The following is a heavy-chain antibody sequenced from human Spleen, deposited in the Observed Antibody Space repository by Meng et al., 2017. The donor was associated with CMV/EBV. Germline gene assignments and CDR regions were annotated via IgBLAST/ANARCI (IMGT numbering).Heavy chain of an antibody. J-gene: IGHJ6*02. Sequence: GESLKISCAASGFTFSSHAMHWVRQAPGKGLEWVAVIPYDGRNKHYADTVKGRFTIARDNFKNTLFLQMNSLRPEDTAVYYCARNKVSSIYYYYYYGMDVWGQGTTVTVSS. CDR1: GFTFSSHA. D-gene: IGHD2-2*01. CDR3: ARNKVSSIYYYYYYGMDV. CDR2: IPYDGRNK. V-gene: IGHV3-30*04.